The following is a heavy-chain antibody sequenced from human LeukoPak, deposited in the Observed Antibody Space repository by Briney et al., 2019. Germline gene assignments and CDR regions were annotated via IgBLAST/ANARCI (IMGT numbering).Heavy chain of an antibody. V-gene: IGHV3-21*01. J-gene: IGHJ4*02. D-gene: IGHD1-20*01. Sequence: GGSLRLSCVASGFTFSTYSMSWVRQAPGKGLEWVSFISTSINYIYYADSVKGRFTISRDNAKNSLCLQMNSLRAEDTAVYYCARDNSSEGHYFDYWGEGPLVTVSS. CDR3: ARDNSSEGHYFDY. CDR2: ISTSINYI. CDR1: GFTFSTYS.